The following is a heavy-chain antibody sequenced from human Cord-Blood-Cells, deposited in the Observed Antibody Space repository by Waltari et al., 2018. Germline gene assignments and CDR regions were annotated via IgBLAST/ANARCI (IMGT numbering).Heavy chain of an antibody. CDR1: GGSISSSSYY. J-gene: IGHJ2*01. CDR3: ATELGGYFDL. Sequence: QLQLQESGPGLVKPSETLSLTCTVSGGSISSSSYYWGWIRQPPGKGLEWIGSIYYSGSTYYNPSRKSRVTISVDTSTNQFSLKLSSVTAADTAVYYCATELGGYFDLWGRGTLVTVSS. V-gene: IGHV4-39*01. CDR2: IYYSGST. D-gene: IGHD7-27*01.